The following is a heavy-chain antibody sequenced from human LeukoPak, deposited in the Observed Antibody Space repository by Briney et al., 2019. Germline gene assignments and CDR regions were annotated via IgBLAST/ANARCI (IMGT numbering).Heavy chain of an antibody. V-gene: IGHV3-30*02. Sequence: GGSLRLSCAASGFTFSSYGMHWVRQAPGKGLEWVAFIRYDGSNKYYADSVKGRFTISRDNSKNTLYLRMNSLRAEDTAVYYCAKDDWVIAAAVRLYYYYYGMDVWGQGTTVTVSS. D-gene: IGHD6-13*01. CDR2: IRYDGSNK. J-gene: IGHJ6*02. CDR3: AKDDWVIAAAVRLYYYYYGMDV. CDR1: GFTFSSYG.